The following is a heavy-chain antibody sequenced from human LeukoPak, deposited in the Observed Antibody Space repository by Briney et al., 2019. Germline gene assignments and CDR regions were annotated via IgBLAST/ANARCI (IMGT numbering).Heavy chain of an antibody. CDR1: GYTFTSYD. CDR2: MNPNSGNT. D-gene: IGHD6-13*01. Sequence: ASVKVSCKASGYTFTSYDINWVRQATGQGLEWMRWMNPNSGNTGYAQKFQGRVTITRNTSISTAYMELSSLRSEDTAVYYCARGSRAALGAFDIWGQGTMVTVSS. V-gene: IGHV1-8*03. CDR3: ARGSRAALGAFDI. J-gene: IGHJ3*02.